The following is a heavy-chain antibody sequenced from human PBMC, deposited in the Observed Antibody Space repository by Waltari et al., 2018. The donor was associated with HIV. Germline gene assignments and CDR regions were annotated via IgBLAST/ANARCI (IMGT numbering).Heavy chain of an antibody. Sequence: EVHLVESGGGLVKRGGSLRLSGAASGFSFSSYSMSWVRQAPGKGLEWVSSISSSSNFIYYADSVKVRFTISRDNAKNSLYLQMNSLRAEDTAVYYCARDGGSPPNRWFDPWGQGTLVTVSS. CDR2: ISSSSNFI. V-gene: IGHV3-21*01. J-gene: IGHJ5*02. CDR1: GFSFSSYS. D-gene: IGHD1-26*01. CDR3: ARDGGSPPNRWFDP.